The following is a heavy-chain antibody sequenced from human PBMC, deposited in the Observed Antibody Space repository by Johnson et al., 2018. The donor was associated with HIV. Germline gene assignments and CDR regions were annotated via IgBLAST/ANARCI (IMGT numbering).Heavy chain of an antibody. J-gene: IGHJ3*02. V-gene: IGHV3-53*01. CDR1: GFTVSSNY. CDR3: AKDPPWIWFGELYGFDAFDI. Sequence: MLLVESGGGLIQPGGSLRLSCAASGFTVSSNYMSWVRQAPGKGLEWVSVIYSGGSTYYADSVKGRFTISRDNSKNTLYLQMNSLRAEDTAVYYCAKDPPWIWFGELYGFDAFDIWGQGTMVTVSS. D-gene: IGHD3-10*01. CDR2: IYSGGST.